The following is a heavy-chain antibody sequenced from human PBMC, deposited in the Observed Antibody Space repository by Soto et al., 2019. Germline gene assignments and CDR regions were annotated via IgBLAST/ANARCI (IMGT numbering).Heavy chain of an antibody. Sequence: SETLSLTCTVPGGSTSSYYWSWIRQPPGKGLEWIGYIYYSGSINYNPSLKSRVTISEDTSKNQFSLKLSTVTAADTAVYYCASQGVGVVIGYSSGPFDIWGQGTMVTVSS. D-gene: IGHD3-3*01. V-gene: IGHV4-59*01. CDR3: ASQGVGVVIGYSSGPFDI. CDR1: GGSTSSYY. J-gene: IGHJ3*02. CDR2: IYYSGSI.